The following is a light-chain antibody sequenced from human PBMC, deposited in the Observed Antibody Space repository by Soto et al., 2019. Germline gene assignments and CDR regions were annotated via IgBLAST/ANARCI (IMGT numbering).Light chain of an antibody. CDR3: QGYRTS. V-gene: IGKV3-20*01. CDR2: GAS. J-gene: IGKJ4*02. CDR1: QSVSSSY. Sequence: EIVLTQSPGPLSLSPGERATLSCRASQSVSSSYLAWYQQKPGQAPRLLIYGASSRATGIPDRFSGSGSGTDFTLTITRLEPEDVAVYYCQGYRTSFGGGTKVEIK.